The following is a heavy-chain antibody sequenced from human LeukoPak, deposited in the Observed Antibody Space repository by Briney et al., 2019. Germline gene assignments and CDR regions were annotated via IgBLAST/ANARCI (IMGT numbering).Heavy chain of an antibody. CDR1: GGTFSSYA. Sequence: ASVKVSCKASGGTFSSYAISWVRQAPGQGLEWMGGIIPIFGTANYAQKFQGRVTITADESTSTAYMELSSLRSEDTAVYYCARVVDRNLLRYFDPCGQGTLVTVSS. D-gene: IGHD3-9*01. V-gene: IGHV1-69*01. CDR3: ARVVDRNLLRYFDP. J-gene: IGHJ5*02. CDR2: IIPIFGTA.